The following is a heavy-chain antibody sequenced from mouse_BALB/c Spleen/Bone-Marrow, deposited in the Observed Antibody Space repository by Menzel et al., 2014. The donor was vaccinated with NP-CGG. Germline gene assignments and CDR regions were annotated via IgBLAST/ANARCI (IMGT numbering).Heavy chain of an antibody. CDR1: GYSITSGYS. V-gene: IGHV3-1*02. CDR3: AREGAYYRFDYAMAY. CDR2: IHYSGST. Sequence: EVQLQQSGPDLVKPSQSLSLTCTVTGYSITSGYSWHWIRQFPGNKLEWMGYIHYSGSTNYNPSLKSRISITRDTSKNQFFLQLNSVTTEDTATYYCAREGAYYRFDYAMAYWDQRTSVTVSS. D-gene: IGHD2-14*01. J-gene: IGHJ4*01.